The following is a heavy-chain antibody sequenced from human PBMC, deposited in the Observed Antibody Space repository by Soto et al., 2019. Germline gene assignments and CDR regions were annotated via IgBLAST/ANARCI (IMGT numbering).Heavy chain of an antibody. V-gene: IGHV4-59*08. D-gene: IGHD2-8*02. CDR2: IYYSGST. CDR1: GVSISSYY. Sequence: PSETLSLTCTVSGVSISSYYWIWLRQPPGKGLEWIGYIYYSGSTNYNPSLKSRVTISVDTSKNQFSLKLSSVTAADTAVYYCARRVRGLTDYYHYYMDVWGKGTTVTVSS. CDR3: ARRVRGLTDYYHYYMDV. J-gene: IGHJ6*03.